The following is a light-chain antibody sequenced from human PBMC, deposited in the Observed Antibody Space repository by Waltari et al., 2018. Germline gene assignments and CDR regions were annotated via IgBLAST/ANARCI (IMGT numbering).Light chain of an antibody. CDR2: GAS. V-gene: IGKV3D-15*01. CDR1: QTISSN. CDR3: QQYNNWPPLFA. J-gene: IGKJ3*01. Sequence: EIVMTQSPATLSVSPGDRATLSCRASQTISSNLAWYQQRPGQAPRLLIYGASNRATGIPARFSVTGSGTEFTLTISSLQSEDFAVYYCQQYNNWPPLFAFGPGTKVDMK.